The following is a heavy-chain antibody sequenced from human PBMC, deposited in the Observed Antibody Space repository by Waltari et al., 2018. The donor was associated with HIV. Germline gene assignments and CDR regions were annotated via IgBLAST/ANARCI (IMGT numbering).Heavy chain of an antibody. CDR1: GGSISSSSYY. CDR3: ARDPDYRGYYGMDV. CDR2: IYYSGST. J-gene: IGHJ6*02. D-gene: IGHD4-4*01. V-gene: IGHV4-39*07. Sequence: QLQLQESGPGLVKPSETLSLTCTVSGGSISSSSYYWGWIRQPPGKGLEWIGSIYYSGSTYYNPSLKSRVTISVDTSKNQFSLKLSSVTAADTAVYYCARDPDYRGYYGMDVWGQGTTVTVSS.